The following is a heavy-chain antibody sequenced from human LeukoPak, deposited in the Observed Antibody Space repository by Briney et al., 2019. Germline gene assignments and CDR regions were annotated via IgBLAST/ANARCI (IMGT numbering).Heavy chain of an antibody. D-gene: IGHD2-15*01. J-gene: IGHJ5*02. Sequence: KPSETLPLTCTVSGGSISSTSSYWGWIRQPPGKGLEWIGSIFYSGTTYYNPSLKSRVTISVDTSKNQFSLKLTSVTATDTSVYYCARHEGYCSGGSCYSVRWFDPWGQGTLVTVSS. V-gene: IGHV4-39*01. CDR3: ARHEGYCSGGSCYSVRWFDP. CDR1: GGSISSTSSY. CDR2: IFYSGTT.